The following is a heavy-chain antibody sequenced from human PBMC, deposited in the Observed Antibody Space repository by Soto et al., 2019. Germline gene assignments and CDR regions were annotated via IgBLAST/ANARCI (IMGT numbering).Heavy chain of an antibody. Sequence: GASVKVSCKASGYTFTSYDINWVRQATGQGLEWMGWMNPNSGNTGYAQKLQGRVTMTTNTSMSTAYMELRSLRSDDTAVYYCARIAAAGTFWFDPWGQGTLVTVSS. V-gene: IGHV1-8*01. CDR3: ARIAAAGTFWFDP. CDR1: GYTFTSYD. D-gene: IGHD6-13*01. CDR2: MNPNSGNT. J-gene: IGHJ5*02.